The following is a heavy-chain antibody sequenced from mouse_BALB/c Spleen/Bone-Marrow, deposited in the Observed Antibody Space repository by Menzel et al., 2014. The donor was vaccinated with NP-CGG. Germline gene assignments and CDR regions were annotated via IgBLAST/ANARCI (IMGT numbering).Heavy chain of an antibody. D-gene: IGHD2-10*02. Sequence: DVKLQASGGGLVKPGGSLKLSCAASGFTFSSYAMSWVRQTPEKRLEWVASISSGGSTYYPDSVKGRFTISRDNARNILYLQMSSLMSEDTAMYYCAREEYGQKVYAMDYWGQRTSVTVSS. CDR2: ISSGGST. CDR3: AREEYGQKVYAMDY. J-gene: IGHJ4*01. CDR1: GFTFSSYA. V-gene: IGHV5-6-5*01.